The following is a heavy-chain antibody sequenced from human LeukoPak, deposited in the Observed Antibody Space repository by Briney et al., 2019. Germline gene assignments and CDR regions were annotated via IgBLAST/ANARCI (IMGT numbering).Heavy chain of an antibody. J-gene: IGHJ3*02. CDR3: ARKTTTGPTKAAFDI. V-gene: IGHV4-59*01. CDR2: IYYSGST. Sequence: SETLSLTCTVSGGSIGSYYWSWIRQPPGKGLEWIGYIYYSGSTNYNPSLKSRVTISVDTSKNQFSLKLSSVTAADTAVYYCARKTTTGPTKAAFDIWGQGTMLTVSS. CDR1: GGSIGSYY. D-gene: IGHD4-17*01.